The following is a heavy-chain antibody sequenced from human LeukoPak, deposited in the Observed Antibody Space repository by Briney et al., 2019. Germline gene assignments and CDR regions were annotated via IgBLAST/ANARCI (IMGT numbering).Heavy chain of an antibody. CDR2: FKTNSGQV. J-gene: IGHJ4*02. V-gene: IGHV3-23*01. CDR1: GFTFSDYA. D-gene: IGHD2/OR15-2a*01. CDR3: ARSMPPLY. Sequence: NPGGSLRLSCVASGFTFSDYAMNWVRQAPGKGLEWVSTFKTNSGQVYYAESVRGRFTISRDNSKNTLYLQMNSLRAEDTAVYYCARSMPPLYWGRGTLVTVSS.